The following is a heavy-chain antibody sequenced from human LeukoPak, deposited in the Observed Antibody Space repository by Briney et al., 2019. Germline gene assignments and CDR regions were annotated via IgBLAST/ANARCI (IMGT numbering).Heavy chain of an antibody. D-gene: IGHD2-2*01. CDR3: ARDPCHGALDY. V-gene: IGHV3-7*03. CDR1: GFTVSSSY. Sequence: GGSLRLSCAASGFTVSSSYMTWVRRAPGKGLEWVANIKQDGTEEYYVDSVRGRFSISKDNAKNSLYLQMNSLRAEDTAVYYCARDPCHGALDYWGQGALVTVSS. CDR2: IKQDGTEE. J-gene: IGHJ4*02.